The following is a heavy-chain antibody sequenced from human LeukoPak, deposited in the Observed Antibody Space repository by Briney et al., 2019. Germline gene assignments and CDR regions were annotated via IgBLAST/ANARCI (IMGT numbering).Heavy chain of an antibody. J-gene: IGHJ6*03. CDR2: IYYSGST. CDR3: ARGTDGYNTYYYYYYYMDV. Sequence: SETLSLTCTVSGGSISSYYWSWIRQPPGKGLEWIGYIYYSGSTNYNPSLKSRVTISVDTSKNQFSLKLSSVTAAATAVYYCARGTDGYNTYYYYYYYMDVWGKGTTVTISS. D-gene: IGHD5-24*01. CDR1: GGSISSYY. V-gene: IGHV4-59*01.